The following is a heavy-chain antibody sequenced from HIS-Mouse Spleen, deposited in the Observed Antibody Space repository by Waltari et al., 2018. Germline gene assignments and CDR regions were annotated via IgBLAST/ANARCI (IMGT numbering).Heavy chain of an antibody. D-gene: IGHD6-6*01. CDR3: ARYSSSSGVDY. V-gene: IGHV3-23*01. CDR1: GFPFSSHA. CDR2: ISGSGGST. J-gene: IGHJ4*02. Sequence: EVQLLESGGGLVQPGGSLRLSCAAPGFPFSSHALTWVRQAPGKGLEWVSAISGSGGSTYYADSVKGRFTISRDNSKNTLYLQMNSLRAEDTAVYYCARYSSSSGVDYWGQGTLVTVSS.